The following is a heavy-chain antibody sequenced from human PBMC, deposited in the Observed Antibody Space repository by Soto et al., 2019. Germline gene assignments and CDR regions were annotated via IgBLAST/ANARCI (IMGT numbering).Heavy chain of an antibody. D-gene: IGHD5-12*01. V-gene: IGHV1-69*02. J-gene: IGHJ3*02. Sequence: QVQLVQSGAEVKKPGSLVKVSCKASGGTFSSYTISWVRQAPGQGLEWMGRIIPILGIANYAQKFQGRVTITADKSTSTAYMELSSLRSEDTAVYYCASPLVPSGYDTNDAFDIWGQGTMVTVSS. CDR2: IIPILGIA. CDR1: GGTFSSYT. CDR3: ASPLVPSGYDTNDAFDI.